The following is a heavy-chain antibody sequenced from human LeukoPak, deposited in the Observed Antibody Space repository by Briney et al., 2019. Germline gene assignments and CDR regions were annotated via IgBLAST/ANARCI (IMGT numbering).Heavy chain of an antibody. Sequence: PGGSLRLSCAASGFTFSNHGMHWVRQAPGKGLDWVAFIRYDGSNKYYADSVKGRFTISRDNSKNTLYLQMNSLRAEDTAVYYCAKDGLAVAAIRYYFDYWGQGTLVTVSS. CDR2: IRYDGSNK. V-gene: IGHV3-30*02. D-gene: IGHD6-19*01. CDR3: AKDGLAVAAIRYYFDY. CDR1: GFTFSNHG. J-gene: IGHJ4*02.